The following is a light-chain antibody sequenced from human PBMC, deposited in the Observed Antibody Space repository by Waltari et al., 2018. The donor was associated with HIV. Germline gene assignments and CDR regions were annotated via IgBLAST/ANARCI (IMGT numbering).Light chain of an antibody. V-gene: IGKV1-5*03. CDR2: KAS. CDR3: QEYKTYSLYS. J-gene: IGKJ2*03. Sequence: DIQMTPSPSTLSSSVGDRVSITCRASQNISTWLAWYPQKPGKAPKLLIYKASTLESEVPSRFSGSGSGTEFTLTISSLQPDDFATYYCQEYKTYSLYSFGQGTKLEIK. CDR1: QNISTW.